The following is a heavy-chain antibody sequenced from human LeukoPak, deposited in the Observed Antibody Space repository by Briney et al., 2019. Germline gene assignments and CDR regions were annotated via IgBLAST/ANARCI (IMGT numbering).Heavy chain of an antibody. CDR2: IHYSGST. Sequence: SETLSLTCTVSGDSISSSSYFCGWIRQPPGKGLEWIGSIHYSGSTYYNPSLKRRVTISVDTSKNQFSLKLSSVTAADTAVYYCVRLRPEIYWGQGTLVSVSS. CDR1: GDSISSSSYF. D-gene: IGHD5-24*01. J-gene: IGHJ4*02. V-gene: IGHV4-39*01. CDR3: VRLRPEIY.